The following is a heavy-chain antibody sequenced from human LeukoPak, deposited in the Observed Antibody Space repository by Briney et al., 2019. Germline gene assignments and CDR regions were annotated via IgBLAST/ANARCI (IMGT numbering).Heavy chain of an antibody. J-gene: IGHJ6*02. D-gene: IGHD5-18*01. CDR2: INHSGST. CDR1: GGSFSGYY. CDR3: ARARGYSYGYLRDYYYGMDV. V-gene: IGHV4-34*01. Sequence: SETLSLTCAVYGGSFSGYYWSWIRQPPGKGLEWIGEINHSGSTNYNPSLKGRVTISVDTSKNQFSLKLSSVTAADTAVYYCARARGYSYGYLRDYYYGMDVWGQGTTVTVSS.